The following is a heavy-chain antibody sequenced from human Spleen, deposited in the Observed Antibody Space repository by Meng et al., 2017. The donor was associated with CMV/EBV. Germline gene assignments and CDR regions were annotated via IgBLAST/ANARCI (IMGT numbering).Heavy chain of an antibody. J-gene: IGHJ2*01. V-gene: IGHV4-30-4*08. D-gene: IGHD3-16*01. CDR1: GNSVSSGDYY. Sequence: GSGNSVSSGDYYWSWVRQPPGKGLEYIGYIFHSGTTYSNPSLKSRVTISLDTSKSQFSLKLYSVTAADTAVYYCARDRRGGTFFDLWGRGTLVTVSS. CDR2: IFHSGTT. CDR3: ARDRRGGTFFDL.